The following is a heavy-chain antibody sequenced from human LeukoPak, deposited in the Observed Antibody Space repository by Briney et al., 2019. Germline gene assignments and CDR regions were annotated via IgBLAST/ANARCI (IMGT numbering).Heavy chain of an antibody. CDR3: ARDLYYYGSGSYYDVFDV. V-gene: IGHV1-18*01. CDR2: ISAYNGNT. J-gene: IGHJ3*01. CDR1: GYTFTSYG. D-gene: IGHD3-10*01. Sequence: ASVKVSCKASGYTFTSYGISWVRQAPGQGLEWMGWISAYNGNTNYAQKLQGRVTMTTDTSTSTVYMELRSLRSDDTAIYYCARDLYYYGSGSYYDVFDVWGQGTMVTVSS.